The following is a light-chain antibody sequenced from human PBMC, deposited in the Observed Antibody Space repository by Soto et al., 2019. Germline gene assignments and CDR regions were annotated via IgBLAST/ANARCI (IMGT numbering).Light chain of an antibody. Sequence: QSVLTQPASVSGSPGQSITISCTGTSNDVGGYNHVSWYQQHAGKAPKLMIYEVSNRPSGVSNRFSGSKSGNTASLTISGLQAEDEADYYCSSYTSSSTLGVFGGGTKLTVL. CDR1: SNDVGGYNH. J-gene: IGLJ3*02. CDR2: EVS. V-gene: IGLV2-14*01. CDR3: SSYTSSSTLGV.